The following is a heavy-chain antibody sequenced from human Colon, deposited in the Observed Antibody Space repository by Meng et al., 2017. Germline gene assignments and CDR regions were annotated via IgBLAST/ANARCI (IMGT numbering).Heavy chain of an antibody. CDR3: ARNSAAGVDY. V-gene: IGHV4-4*02. D-gene: IGHD6-13*01. CDR2: IYHSGST. CDR1: GGSISSSNW. J-gene: IGHJ4*02. Sequence: LEEAGPVLGRLSETLSLTCPVSGGSISSSNWWSWVRQPPGKGLEWIGEIYHSGSTNYNPSLKSRVTISVDKSKNQFSLKLSSVTAADTAVYYCARNSAAGVDYWGQGTLVTVSS.